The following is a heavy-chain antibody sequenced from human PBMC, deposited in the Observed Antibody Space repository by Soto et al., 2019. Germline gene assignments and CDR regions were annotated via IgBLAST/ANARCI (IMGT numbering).Heavy chain of an antibody. Sequence: GGSLRLSCAASGFTVRSNYMSWVRRAPGKGLEWVSVIYSGGSAYYADSVKGRVTISRDDSKNTLYLQMNSLRAEDTAVYYCARDQQSFSEWSHYYYMDVWGKGTTVTVS. D-gene: IGHD3-3*01. CDR2: IYSGGSA. J-gene: IGHJ6*03. CDR3: ARDQQSFSEWSHYYYMDV. V-gene: IGHV3-66*01. CDR1: GFTVRSNY.